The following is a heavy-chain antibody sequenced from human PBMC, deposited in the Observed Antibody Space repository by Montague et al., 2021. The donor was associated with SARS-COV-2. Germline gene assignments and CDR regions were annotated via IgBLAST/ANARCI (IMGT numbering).Heavy chain of an antibody. CDR2: IWHGAST. J-gene: IGHJ6*02. V-gene: IGHV4-38-2*02. Sequence: SETLSLTCTVSGYSISTTYCRSWIHQRPGQELAWMGKIWHGASTXYNPSLKSRVTISVDTSTKQFSLKLTSVTAADTAAYYCARTSQSSTPTNFYWPNSMDVWGQGTTVTVSS. CDR1: GYSISTTYC. D-gene: IGHD2/OR15-2a*01. CDR3: ARTSQSSTPTNFYWPNSMDV.